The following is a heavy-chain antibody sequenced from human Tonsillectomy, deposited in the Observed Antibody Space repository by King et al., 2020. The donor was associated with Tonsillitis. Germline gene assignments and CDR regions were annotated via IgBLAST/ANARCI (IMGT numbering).Heavy chain of an antibody. CDR2: INSDGSTT. D-gene: IGHD4-17*01. Sequence: VQLVESGGGLVQPGGSLRLSCAASGFTFSIFWMHWVRQAPGKGLVWVSRINSDGSTTSYADAVKGRFTISRDNAKNTLYLQMNSLRAEDTAVYYCAREVEVMDYGVPDAFDIWGQGTMVTVSS. V-gene: IGHV3-74*01. J-gene: IGHJ3*02. CDR1: GFTFSIFW. CDR3: AREVEVMDYGVPDAFDI.